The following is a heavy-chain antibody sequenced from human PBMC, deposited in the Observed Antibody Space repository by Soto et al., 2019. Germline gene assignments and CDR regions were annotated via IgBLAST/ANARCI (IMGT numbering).Heavy chain of an antibody. D-gene: IGHD3-16*01. J-gene: IGHJ5*02. V-gene: IGHV1-18*04. CDR1: GYTFTSYV. Sequence: QVQLVQSGVEVQKPGASVKVSCKASGYTFTSYVINWLRQAPGQGLEWMGWISPYNGNTNYGQKLQGRVTMTTDTSTSIAYMERRSLRSDDTAVYYCAREGGGWGSWRYFDDWGQGTLVTVSS. CDR2: ISPYNGNT. CDR3: AREGGGWGSWRYFDD.